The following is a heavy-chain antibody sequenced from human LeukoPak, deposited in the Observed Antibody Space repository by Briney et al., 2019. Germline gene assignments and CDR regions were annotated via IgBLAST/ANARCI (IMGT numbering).Heavy chain of an antibody. CDR2: INPNSGGT. CDR1: GYTFTVYY. J-gene: IGHJ4*02. D-gene: IGHD3-22*01. Sequence: GASVTVSCKASGYTFTVYYMHWVRQAPGQGREWMGWINPNSGGTNYAQKFQGRVTMTRDTSISTAYMELSRLRSDDTAVYYCARYYYDSSGYYSVLFDYWGQGTLVTVSS. CDR3: ARYYYDSSGYYSVLFDY. V-gene: IGHV1-2*02.